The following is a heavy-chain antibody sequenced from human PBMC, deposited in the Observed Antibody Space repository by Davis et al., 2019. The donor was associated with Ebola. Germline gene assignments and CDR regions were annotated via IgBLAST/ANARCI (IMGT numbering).Heavy chain of an antibody. D-gene: IGHD2-15*01. CDR2: ISSSSSYI. CDR3: ARDGGSSYYYDGMNV. J-gene: IGHJ6*02. CDR1: GSTFSSDS. V-gene: IGHV3-21*01. Sequence: GGSLRPSCQASGSTFSSDSMNWVRQSPGKGLEWVSSISSSSSYIYYADSVKGRFTISRDNAKNSLYLQMNSLRAEDTAVYYCARDGGSSYYYDGMNVWGQGTTVTVSS.